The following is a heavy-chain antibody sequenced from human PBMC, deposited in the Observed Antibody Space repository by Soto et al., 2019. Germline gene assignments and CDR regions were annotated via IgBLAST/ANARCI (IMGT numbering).Heavy chain of an antibody. CDR1: GFTFSSYG. CDR3: ARGPNPTTMIAGGFDY. V-gene: IGHV3-33*01. CDR2: IWYDGSNK. D-gene: IGHD3-22*01. Sequence: GGSLRLSCAASGFTFSSYGMHWVRQAPGKGLEWVAVIWYDGSNKYYADSVKGRFTISRDNSKNTLYLQMNSLRAEDTAVYYCARGPNPTTMIAGGFDYWGQGTLVTVSS. J-gene: IGHJ4*02.